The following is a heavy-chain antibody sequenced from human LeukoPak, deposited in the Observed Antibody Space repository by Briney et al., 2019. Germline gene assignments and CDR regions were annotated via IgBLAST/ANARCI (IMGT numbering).Heavy chain of an antibody. V-gene: IGHV3-66*01. CDR3: ARLNWDALDY. CDR2: IYSGGST. J-gene: IGHJ4*02. CDR1: GFTVSSNY. D-gene: IGHD1-1*01. Sequence: PGGSLRLSCAASGFTVSSNYMSWVRQAPGKGLEWVSVIYSGGSTYYADSVEGRFTISRDNSKNTLYLQMNSLRAEDTAVYYCARLNWDALDYWGQGTLVTVSS.